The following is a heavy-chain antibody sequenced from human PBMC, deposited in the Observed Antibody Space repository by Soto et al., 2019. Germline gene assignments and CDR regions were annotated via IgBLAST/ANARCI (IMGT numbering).Heavy chain of an antibody. V-gene: IGHV4-59*08. CDR1: GGSISSYY. J-gene: IGHJ6*03. CDR2: IYYSGST. Sequence: SSETLSLTCTVSGGSISSYYWSWIRQPPGKGLEWIGYIYYSGSTNYNPSLKSRVTISVDTSKNQFSLKLSSVTAADAAVYYCAGTLDYGPMDVWGKGTTVTVSS. D-gene: IGHD3-16*01. CDR3: AGTLDYGPMDV.